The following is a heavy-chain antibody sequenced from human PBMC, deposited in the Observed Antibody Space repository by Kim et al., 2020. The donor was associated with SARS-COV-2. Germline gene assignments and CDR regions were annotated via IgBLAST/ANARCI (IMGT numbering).Heavy chain of an antibody. V-gene: IGHV4-34*01. CDR3: ARGYYYDSSGYYRFDY. D-gene: IGHD3-22*01. Sequence: SLKSRVTISVEPSKNQFSLKLSSVTAADTAVYYCARGYYYDSSGYYRFDYWGQGTLVTVSS. J-gene: IGHJ4*02.